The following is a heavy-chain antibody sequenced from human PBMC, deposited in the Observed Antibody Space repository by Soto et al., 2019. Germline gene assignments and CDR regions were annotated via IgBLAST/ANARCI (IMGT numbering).Heavy chain of an antibody. Sequence: EVQLVESGGGLVKPGGSLRLSCAASGFTFSSYSMNWVRQAPGKGLEWVSSISSSSSYIYYADSVKGRFTISRDNAKNSLYLQMNSLRAEDTAVYYCARDRGTAADLSPSDYWGQGTLVTVSS. CDR3: ARDRGTAADLSPSDY. V-gene: IGHV3-21*01. J-gene: IGHJ4*02. CDR1: GFTFSSYS. CDR2: ISSSSSYI. D-gene: IGHD6-13*01.